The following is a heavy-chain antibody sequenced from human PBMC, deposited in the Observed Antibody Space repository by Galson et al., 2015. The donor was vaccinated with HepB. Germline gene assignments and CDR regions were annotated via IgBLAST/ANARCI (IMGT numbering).Heavy chain of an antibody. Sequence: SLRLSCAASGFTFSSYAMHWVRQAPGKGLEWVAVISYDGSNKYYADSVKGRFTISRDNSKNTLYLQMNSLRAEDTAVYYCARESVPAAIPRGYSYGYPGSAFDIWGQGTMVTVSS. CDR3: ARESVPAAIPRGYSYGYPGSAFDI. D-gene: IGHD5-18*01. V-gene: IGHV3-30-3*01. CDR1: GFTFSSYA. CDR2: ISYDGSNK. J-gene: IGHJ3*02.